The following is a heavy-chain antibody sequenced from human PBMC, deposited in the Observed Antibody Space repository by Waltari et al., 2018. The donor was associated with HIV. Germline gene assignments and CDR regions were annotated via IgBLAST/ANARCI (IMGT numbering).Heavy chain of an antibody. CDR3: ARGEDGFWSGYYYYYGMDV. D-gene: IGHD3-3*01. CDR1: GGSISSYY. CDR2: IYYSGST. J-gene: IGHJ6*02. V-gene: IGHV4-59*01. Sequence: QVQLQESGPGLVKPSETLSLTCTVSGGSISSYYWSWIRQPPGKGLEWIGYIYYSGSTNYNPSLKSRVTISVDTSKNQFSLKLSSVTAADTAVYYCARGEDGFWSGYYYYYGMDVWGQGTTVTVSS.